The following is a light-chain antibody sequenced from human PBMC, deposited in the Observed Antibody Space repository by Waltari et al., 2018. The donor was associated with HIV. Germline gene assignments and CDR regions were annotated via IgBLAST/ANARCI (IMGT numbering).Light chain of an antibody. CDR3: QSYDSSLNKV. J-gene: IGLJ2*01. Sequence: QSVLTQPPSVSGAPGQRVTISCTGSRSNIGSGYEVHWYQQLPGTAPKLLIYGNTIRPSGVPDRFSGSKSGTSASLAITGLQAEDEADYYCQSYDSSLNKVFGGGTKLTVL. CDR1: RSNIGSGYE. V-gene: IGLV1-40*01. CDR2: GNT.